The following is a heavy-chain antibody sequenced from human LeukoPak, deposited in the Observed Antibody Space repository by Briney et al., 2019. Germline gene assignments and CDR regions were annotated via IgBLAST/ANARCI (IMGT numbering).Heavy chain of an antibody. J-gene: IGHJ4*02. D-gene: IGHD6-19*01. CDR2: IYYSGST. CDR3: ARAASVAGTAHFDY. V-gene: IGHV4-59*01. Sequence: PSETLSLTCTVSGGSISSYYWSWIRQPPGKGLEWIGYIYYSGSTNYNPSLKSRVTISVDTSKNQFSLKLSSVTAADTAVYYCARAASVAGTAHFDYWGQGTLVTVSS. CDR1: GGSISSYY.